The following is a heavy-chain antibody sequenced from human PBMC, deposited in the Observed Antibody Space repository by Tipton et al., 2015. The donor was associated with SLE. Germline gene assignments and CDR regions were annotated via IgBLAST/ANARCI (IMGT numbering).Heavy chain of an antibody. CDR3: AIHTGIVGATPFVY. CDR1: GGSISSYY. Sequence: GLVKPSETLSLTCTVSGGSISSYYWSWIRQPPGKGLEWIGEINHSGSTNYNPSLKSRVTISVDTSKNQFSLKLSSVTAADTAVYYCAIHTGIVGATPFVYWGQGTLVTVAS. D-gene: IGHD1-26*01. J-gene: IGHJ4*02. V-gene: IGHV4-34*01. CDR2: INHSGST.